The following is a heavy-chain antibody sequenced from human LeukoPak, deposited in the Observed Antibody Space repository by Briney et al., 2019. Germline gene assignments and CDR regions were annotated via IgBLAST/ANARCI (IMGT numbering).Heavy chain of an antibody. J-gene: IGHJ4*02. V-gene: IGHV5-51*01. CDR1: GYSFTSYW. CDR3: ARQHYYDSSGPDY. CDR2: IYPGDSDT. D-gene: IGHD3-22*01. Sequence: GESLKTSCKGSGYSFTSYWIGWVRQMPGRGLEWMGIIYPGDSDTRYSPSFQGQVTISADKSISTAYLQWSSLKASDTAMYYCARQHYYDSSGPDYWGQGTLVTVSS.